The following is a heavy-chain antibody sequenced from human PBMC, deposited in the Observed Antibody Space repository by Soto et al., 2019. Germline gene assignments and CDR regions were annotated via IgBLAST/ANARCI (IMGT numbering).Heavy chain of an antibody. V-gene: IGHV3-66*01. CDR1: GFSVSNDY. J-gene: IGHJ6*03. CDR3: ARVQGTLVGRFYYKYYMDV. CDR2: IYSGGNT. D-gene: IGHD2-15*01. Sequence: EAQLVESGGGLVQPGGSLRLSCAASGFSVSNDYMTWVRQAPGRGLEWVSLIYSGGNTYNADSVKGRFTISRDNSKNTVFLQMNSLRAEDTALYYCARVQGTLVGRFYYKYYMDVWGKGTTVTVSS.